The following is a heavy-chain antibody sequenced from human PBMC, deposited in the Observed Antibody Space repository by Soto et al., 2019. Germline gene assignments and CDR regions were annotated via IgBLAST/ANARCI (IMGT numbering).Heavy chain of an antibody. CDR3: AKDAAAAGTENAFDI. V-gene: IGHV3-9*01. J-gene: IGHJ3*02. Sequence: GGSLRLSCAASGFTFDDYAMHWVRQAPGKGLEWVSGISWNSGSIGYADSVKGRFTISRDNAKNSLYLQMNSLRAEDTALYYCAKDAAAAGTENAFDIWGQGTMVTVSS. CDR2: ISWNSGSI. D-gene: IGHD6-13*01. CDR1: GFTFDDYA.